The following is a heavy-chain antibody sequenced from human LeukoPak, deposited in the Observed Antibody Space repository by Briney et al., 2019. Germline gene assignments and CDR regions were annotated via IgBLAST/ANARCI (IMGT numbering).Heavy chain of an antibody. CDR3: ARHGILYCSGGSCYEDY. J-gene: IGHJ4*02. Sequence: GESLKISCKGSGYSFTSYWIGWVRQMPGKGLEWMEIIYPGDSDTRYSPSFQGQVTISADKSISTAYLQWSSLKASDTAMYYCARHGILYCSGGSCYEDYWGQGTLVTVSS. CDR1: GYSFTSYW. CDR2: IYPGDSDT. D-gene: IGHD2-15*01. V-gene: IGHV5-51*01.